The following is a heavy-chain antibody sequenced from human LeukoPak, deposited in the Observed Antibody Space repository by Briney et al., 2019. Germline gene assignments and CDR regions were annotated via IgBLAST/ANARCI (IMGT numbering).Heavy chain of an antibody. J-gene: IGHJ4*02. CDR2: IRYDGSNK. Sequence: AGGSLRLSCAASGFTFSSYGMHWVRQAPGKGLEWVAFIRYDGSNKYYADSVKGRFTISRDNSKNMLYLQMNSLRAEDTAVYHCAKDPTGYYYDSSGYLLPDYWGQGTLVTVSS. CDR3: AKDPTGYYYDSSGYLLPDY. D-gene: IGHD3-22*01. V-gene: IGHV3-30*02. CDR1: GFTFSSYG.